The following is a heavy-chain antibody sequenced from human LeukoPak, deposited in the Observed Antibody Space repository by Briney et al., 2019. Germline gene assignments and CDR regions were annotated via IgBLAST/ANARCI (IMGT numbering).Heavy chain of an antibody. D-gene: IGHD6-19*01. CDR2: ISGSGDST. J-gene: IGHJ4*02. Sequence: GGSLRLSCAASGFTFSSYAMSWVRQAPGKGLEWVSAISGSGDSTYYADSVKGRFTISRDNSKNTLYLQMNSLRAEDTAVFYCAKDVYSSGWYYFDYWGQGTLVTVSS. CDR1: GFTFSSYA. CDR3: AKDVYSSGWYYFDY. V-gene: IGHV3-23*01.